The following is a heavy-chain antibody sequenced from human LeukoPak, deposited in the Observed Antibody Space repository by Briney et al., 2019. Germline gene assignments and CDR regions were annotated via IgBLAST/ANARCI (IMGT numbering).Heavy chain of an antibody. V-gene: IGHV3-30*02. J-gene: IGHJ5*02. Sequence: GGSLRLSCAASGFTFSSYGMHWVRQAPGKGLEWVAFIRYDGSNKYYADSVKGRFTISRDNSKNTLYLQMNSLRAEDTAVYCCAKDQVAVAGTSYFNWFDPWGQGTLVTVSS. CDR2: IRYDGSNK. D-gene: IGHD6-19*01. CDR1: GFTFSSYG. CDR3: AKDQVAVAGTSYFNWFDP.